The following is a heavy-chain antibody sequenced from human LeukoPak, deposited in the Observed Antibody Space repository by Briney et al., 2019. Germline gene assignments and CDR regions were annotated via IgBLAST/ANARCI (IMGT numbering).Heavy chain of an antibody. J-gene: IGHJ3*02. CDR2: IYYSGST. CDR3: ARARRDGYNWDAFDI. D-gene: IGHD5-24*01. CDR1: GGSISSYY. Sequence: SETLSLTCTVSGGSISSYYWSWIRQPPGKGLEWIGYIYYSGSTNYNPSLKSRVTISVDTSKNQFSLKLSSVTAADTAVYYCARARRDGYNWDAFDIWGQGTMVTVSS. V-gene: IGHV4-59*01.